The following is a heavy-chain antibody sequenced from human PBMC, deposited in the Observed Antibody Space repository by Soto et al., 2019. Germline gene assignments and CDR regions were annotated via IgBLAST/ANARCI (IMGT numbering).Heavy chain of an antibody. V-gene: IGHV6-1*01. CDR2: TYYRSKWYN. CDR1: GDSVSTNSAT. Sequence: SQTLSLTCAISGDSVSTNSATWDWGRQSPSRGLEWLGRTYYRSKWYNDYAVSVKGRITINPDTSNNQLSLQLNSVTPDDTAVYYCARLIGNSWLDSWGQGTLVTVSS. CDR3: ARLIGNSWLDS. J-gene: IGHJ5*01. D-gene: IGHD2-8*01.